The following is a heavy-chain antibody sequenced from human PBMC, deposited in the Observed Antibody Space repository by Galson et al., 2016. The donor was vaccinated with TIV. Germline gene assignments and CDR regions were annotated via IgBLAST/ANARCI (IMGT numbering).Heavy chain of an antibody. CDR1: GGTFSNYA. J-gene: IGHJ1*01. D-gene: IGHD4-17*01. V-gene: IGHV1-69*06. Sequence: SVKVSCKASGGTFSNYAIAWVRQAPGQGLEWMGRILPIYGTTVYAQTFQDRLTLTAERSTGTANMELSSLRSEDAAVYFCARVSREGGERSTDFQHWGQGTLITVS. CDR2: ILPIYGTT. CDR3: ARVSREGGERSTDFQH.